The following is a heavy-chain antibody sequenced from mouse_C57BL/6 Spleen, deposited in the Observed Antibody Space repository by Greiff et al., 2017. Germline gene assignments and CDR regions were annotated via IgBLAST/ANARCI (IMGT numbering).Heavy chain of an antibody. CDR3: TTYYGSSPSYWYFDV. V-gene: IGHV14-1*01. CDR2: IDPEDGDT. D-gene: IGHD1-1*01. Sequence: EVQRVESGAELVRPGASVKLSCTASGFNIKDYYMHWVKQRPEQGLEWIGRIDPEDGDTEYAPKFQGKATMTAVTSSNTAYLQLSSLTSEDTAVYYCTTYYGSSPSYWYFDVWGTGTTVTVSS. J-gene: IGHJ1*03. CDR1: GFNIKDYY.